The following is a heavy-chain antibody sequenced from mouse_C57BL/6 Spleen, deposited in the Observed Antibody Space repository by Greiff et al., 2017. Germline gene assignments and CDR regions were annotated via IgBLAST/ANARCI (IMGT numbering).Heavy chain of an antibody. CDR1: GYTFTDYY. CDR3: ARGYDYDGFAY. CDR2: INPNNGGT. D-gene: IGHD2-4*01. V-gene: IGHV1-26*01. J-gene: IGHJ3*01. Sequence: EVQLQQSGPELVKPGASVKISCKASGYTFTDYYMNWVKQSHGKSLEWIGDINPNNGGTSYNQKFKGKATLTVDKSSSTAYMELRSLTSEDSAVXYCARGYDYDGFAYWGQGTLVTVSA.